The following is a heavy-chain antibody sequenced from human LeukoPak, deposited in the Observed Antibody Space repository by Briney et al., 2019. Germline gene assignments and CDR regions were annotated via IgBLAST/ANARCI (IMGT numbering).Heavy chain of an antibody. CDR3: AIGFEYFYDSRDIPHFQH. D-gene: IGHD3-22*01. V-gene: IGHV3-23*01. CDR2: ISGSGGST. J-gene: IGHJ1*01. Sequence: GGSLRLSCGASGFTFSSYAMSWVRQAPGKGREWVSAISGSGGSTYYADSVKGRFNIYRDNSTNTLYLQINSLRAEDTAVYYCAIGFEYFYDSRDIPHFQHWGQGTLVTLSS. CDR1: GFTFSSYA.